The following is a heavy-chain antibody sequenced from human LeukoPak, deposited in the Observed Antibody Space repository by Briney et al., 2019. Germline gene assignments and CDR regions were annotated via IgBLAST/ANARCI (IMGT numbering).Heavy chain of an antibody. V-gene: IGHV4-4*07. J-gene: IGHJ5*02. CDR2: IYTSGNT. D-gene: IGHD1-1*01. CDR1: GASISSYY. Sequence: SGTLSLSCTVSGASISSYYWSWIRQPAGKGLEWIGRIYTSGNTSYNPSLKSRVTMSVDTSKNQFSLKLSSVTAADTAVYYCARDAFSGGTRFDPWGPGTLVAVSS. CDR3: ARDAFSGGTRFDP.